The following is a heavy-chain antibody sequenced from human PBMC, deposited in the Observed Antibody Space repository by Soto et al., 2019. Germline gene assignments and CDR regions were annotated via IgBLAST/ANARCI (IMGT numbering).Heavy chain of an antibody. CDR1: GGSVSSGSYY. CDR3: ARSQTTIFGVVRDHMDV. D-gene: IGHD3-3*01. Sequence: KPSETLSLTCTVSGGSVSSGSYYWSWIRQPPGKGLEWIGYIYYSGSTNYNPSLKSRVTISVDTSKNQFSLKLSSVTAADTAVYYCARSQTTIFGVVRDHMDVWGQGTTVTVSS. V-gene: IGHV4-61*01. CDR2: IYYSGST. J-gene: IGHJ6*02.